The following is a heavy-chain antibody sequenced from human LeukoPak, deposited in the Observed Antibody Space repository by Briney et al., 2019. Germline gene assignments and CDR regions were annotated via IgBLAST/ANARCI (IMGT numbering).Heavy chain of an antibody. CDR2: IKTDGSEK. CDR3: ATYSSLNRREFQY. J-gene: IGHJ1*01. CDR1: GFTFSTYW. V-gene: IGHV3-7*01. D-gene: IGHD3-22*01. Sequence: GGSLRLSCAASGFTFSTYWMSWVRQAPGKGLQWVANIKTDGSEKYYVDSVKGRFTISRDNAKNSLYLQMNSLRAEDTAVYYCATYSSLNRREFQYWGQGTLLTVSS.